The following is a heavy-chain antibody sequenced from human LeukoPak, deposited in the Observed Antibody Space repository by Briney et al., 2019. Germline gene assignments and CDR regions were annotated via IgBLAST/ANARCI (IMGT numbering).Heavy chain of an antibody. CDR1: GGSISSYY. D-gene: IGHD1-1*01. V-gene: IGHV4-59*01. CDR3: ARGLERPPYYFDY. Sequence: SETLSLTCTVSGGSISSYYWSWIRQPPGKGLEWIGYIYYSGSTNYNPSLKSRVTIPVDTSKHQFSLKLSSVTAADTAVYYCARGLERPPYYFDYWGQGTLVTVSS. J-gene: IGHJ4*02. CDR2: IYYSGST.